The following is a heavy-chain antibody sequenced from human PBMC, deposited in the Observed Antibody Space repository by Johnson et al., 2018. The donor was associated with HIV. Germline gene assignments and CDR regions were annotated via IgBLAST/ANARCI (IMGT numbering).Heavy chain of an antibody. Sequence: VQLVESGGGLVQPGGSLRLSCAASGFAFSSYAMTWVRQAPGKGLEWVSTISGSGGSTYYVDSVNGQFPLSRDNSKNTLYLQMNSRRAEDTAIYYCAKGRYSSSWYLAGAFDIWGQGTMVTVSS. CDR1: GFAFSSYA. CDR2: ISGSGGST. D-gene: IGHD6-13*01. CDR3: AKGRYSSSWYLAGAFDI. J-gene: IGHJ3*02. V-gene: IGHV3-23*04.